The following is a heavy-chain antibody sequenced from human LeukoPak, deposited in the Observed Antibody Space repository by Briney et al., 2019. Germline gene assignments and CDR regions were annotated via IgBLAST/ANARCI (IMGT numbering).Heavy chain of an antibody. D-gene: IGHD3-16*01. CDR3: AKVTYDYVWGSYEN. CDR1: GFTFTSYG. V-gene: IGHV3-23*01. J-gene: IGHJ4*02. CDR2: ISGSGDST. Sequence: GGSLRLSCAASGFTFTSYGMNWVRQAPGKRLEWVSAISGSGDSTYYADSVKGRFTISRDNSKNTLYLQMNCLRAEDTAVYYCAKVTYDYVWGSYENWGQGALVTVSS.